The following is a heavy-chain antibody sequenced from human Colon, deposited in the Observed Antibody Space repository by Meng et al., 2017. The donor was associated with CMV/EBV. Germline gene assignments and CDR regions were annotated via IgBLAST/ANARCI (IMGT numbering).Heavy chain of an antibody. V-gene: IGHV4-39*07. D-gene: IGHD2-2*02. CDR1: GASITSSRYY. J-gene: IGHJ5*02. Sequence: GSLRLSCTVSGASITSSRYYWGWIRQPPGKGLEWIATIFYSGGTYYNPSLKSRVTISLDTSKNQFSLKLTSVTAADTAVYYCASGYCSSPSCYTGEDWFDPWGQGTLVTVSS. CDR2: IFYSGGT. CDR3: ASGYCSSPSCYTGEDWFDP.